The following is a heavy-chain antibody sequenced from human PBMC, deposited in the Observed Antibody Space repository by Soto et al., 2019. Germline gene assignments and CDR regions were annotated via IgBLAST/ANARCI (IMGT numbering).Heavy chain of an antibody. V-gene: IGHV1-46*01. J-gene: IGHJ6*02. CDR2: IIPSGGST. CDR1: GYTFTTYY. CDR3: ARALAPFYYYYGMDV. D-gene: IGHD3-3*02. Sequence: ASVKVSCKASGYTFTTYYMHWVRQAPGQGLEWMGTIIPSGGSTSYAQKFQGRVTMTRDTSTSTAYMELSSLTSEDTAVYYCARALAPFYYYYGMDVWGQGTTVTVSS.